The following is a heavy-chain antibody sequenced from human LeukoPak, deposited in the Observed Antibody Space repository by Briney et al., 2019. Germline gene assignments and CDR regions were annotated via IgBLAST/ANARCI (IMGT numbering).Heavy chain of an antibody. Sequence: SETLSLTCAVSGYSIGSGYYWGWIRQPPGKGLEWIGSIYHSGSPYYNPSLKSRVTISVYKSKNQFSLKLTSVTAADTAVYYCARLYTSGWVDYWGQGNLVTVSS. CDR2: IYHSGSP. CDR1: GYSIGSGYY. J-gene: IGHJ4*02. CDR3: ARLYTSGWVDY. D-gene: IGHD6-19*01. V-gene: IGHV4-38-2*01.